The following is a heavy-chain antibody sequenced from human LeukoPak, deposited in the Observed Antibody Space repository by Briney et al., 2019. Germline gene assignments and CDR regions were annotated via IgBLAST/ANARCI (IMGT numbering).Heavy chain of an antibody. D-gene: IGHD5-18*01. CDR3: ARDGYTAMDPFLYYYYYYMDV. CDR2: ISYDGSNK. CDR1: GFTFSSYA. Sequence: GGSLRLSCAASGFTFSSYAMHWVRQAPGKGLEWVAVISYDGSNKYYADSVKGRFTISRDNSKKTLYLQMNSLRAEDTAVYYCARDGYTAMDPFLYYYYYYMDVWGKGTTVTISS. V-gene: IGHV3-30*04. J-gene: IGHJ6*03.